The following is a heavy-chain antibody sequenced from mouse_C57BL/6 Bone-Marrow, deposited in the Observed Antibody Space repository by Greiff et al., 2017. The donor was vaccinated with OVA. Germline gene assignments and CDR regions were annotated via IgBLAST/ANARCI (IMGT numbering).Heavy chain of an antibody. CDR3: AEPYYGSSHWYFDV. CDR1: GYTFTSYW. Sequence: QVHVKQPGAELVKPGASVKMSCKASGYTFTSYWITWVKQRPGQGLEWIGDIYPGSGSTNYNEKFKSKATLTVDTSSSTAYMQLSSLTSEDSAVYYCAEPYYGSSHWYFDVWGTGTTVTVSS. V-gene: IGHV1-55*01. CDR2: IYPGSGST. J-gene: IGHJ1*03. D-gene: IGHD1-1*01.